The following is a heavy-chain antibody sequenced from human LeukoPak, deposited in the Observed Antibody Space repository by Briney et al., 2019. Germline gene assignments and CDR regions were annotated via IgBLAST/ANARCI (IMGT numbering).Heavy chain of an antibody. CDR1: GGSFSGYY. J-gene: IGHJ4*02. Sequence: SETLSLTCAVYGGSFSGYYWSWIRQPPGKGLEWIGEINHSGSTNYNPSLKSRVTISVDTSKNQFSLKLSSVTAADTAVYYCARGYYDFWSGYFDYWGQGTLVTVSS. V-gene: IGHV4-34*01. CDR2: INHSGST. D-gene: IGHD3-3*01. CDR3: ARGYYDFWSGYFDY.